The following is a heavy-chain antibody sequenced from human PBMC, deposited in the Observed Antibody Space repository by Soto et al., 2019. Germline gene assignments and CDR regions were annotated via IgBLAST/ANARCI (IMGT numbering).Heavy chain of an antibody. J-gene: IGHJ4*02. V-gene: IGHV3-30-3*01. Sequence: QVQLVESGGGVVQPGRSLRLSCAAPGFTFSSYAMHWVRQAPGKGLEWVAVISYDGSNKYYADSVKGRFTISRDNSKNTLYLQMNSLRAEDTAVYYCARDRAPGSAIAGVIDYWGQGTLVTVSS. CDR1: GFTFSSYA. D-gene: IGHD3-22*01. CDR2: ISYDGSNK. CDR3: ARDRAPGSAIAGVIDY.